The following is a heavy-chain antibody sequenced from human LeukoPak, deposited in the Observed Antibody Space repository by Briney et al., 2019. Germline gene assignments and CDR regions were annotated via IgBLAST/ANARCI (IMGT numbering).Heavy chain of an antibody. J-gene: IGHJ3*02. CDR2: ITATSLHI. CDR3: AKDLSKTYVLRPLQGFDI. D-gene: IGHD3-3*01. Sequence: LSGGSLRLSCAASGVTFSGYSMNWVRQAPGKGLEWVSAITATSLHIYYADSVKGRFTISRDNSKNTLYLQMNSLRAEDTAVYYCAKDLSKTYVLRPLQGFDIWGQGTMVTVSS. CDR1: GVTFSGYS. V-gene: IGHV3-23*01.